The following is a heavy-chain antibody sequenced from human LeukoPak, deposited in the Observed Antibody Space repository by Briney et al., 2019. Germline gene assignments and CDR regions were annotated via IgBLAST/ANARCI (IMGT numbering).Heavy chain of an antibody. J-gene: IGHJ4*02. CDR1: GFTFSSYS. V-gene: IGHV3-21*04. Sequence: GGSLRLSCAASGFTFSSYSMNWVRQAPGKGLEWVSSISSSSSYIYYADSVKGRFTISRDNSQSKVYLQMDSLRAEDTALYCANIHVSAGWGQGTQVIVSS. CDR3: NIHVSAG. CDR2: ISSSSSYI. D-gene: IGHD2/OR15-2a*01.